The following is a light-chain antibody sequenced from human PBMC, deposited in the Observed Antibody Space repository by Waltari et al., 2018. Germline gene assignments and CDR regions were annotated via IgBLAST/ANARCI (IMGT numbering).Light chain of an antibody. CDR2: SGS. CDR1: QSLFNSHTGESF. J-gene: IGKJ2*01. V-gene: IGKV2-40*01. Sequence: DIVMTQTPLFLPVNPGESASISCRSTQSLFNSHTGESFFNWYLQKPGRSPHLLIYSGSSLASGVPYRFSGSGSGTEFTLKISRVEAEDVGVYYCMQRVDFPWTFGQGTKLEI. CDR3: MQRVDFPWT.